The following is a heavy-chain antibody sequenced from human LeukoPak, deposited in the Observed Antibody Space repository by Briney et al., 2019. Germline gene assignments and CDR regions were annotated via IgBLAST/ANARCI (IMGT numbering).Heavy chain of an antibody. CDR3: ASGRHDFLH. CDR1: GFVFSTYW. J-gene: IGHJ4*02. CDR2: INLDGTEE. Sequence: GGSLRLSCAASGFVFSTYWMTWVRQAPGKGLEWVANINLDGTEEHYVDSSLKGRFTISRDNAKNSLYLQMTSLRVEDTAVYYCASGRHDFLHWGQGTLVTASS. V-gene: IGHV3-7*01. D-gene: IGHD3/OR15-3a*01.